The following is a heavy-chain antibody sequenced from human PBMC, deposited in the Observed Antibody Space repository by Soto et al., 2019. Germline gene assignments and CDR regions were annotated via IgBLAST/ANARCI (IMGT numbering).Heavy chain of an antibody. Sequence: EVQLVESGGGLVQPGRSLRLSCEASGFMFDDYAMYWVRQAPGKGLEWVSGISWNSNSIVYADSVKGRFTISRDNAKNSLYQQMNSLKPADTALYYCAISQSIASRPFDYWGQGTLVTVSS. CDR2: ISWNSNSI. J-gene: IGHJ4*02. CDR1: GFMFDDYA. CDR3: AISQSIASRPFDY. D-gene: IGHD6-6*01. V-gene: IGHV3-9*01.